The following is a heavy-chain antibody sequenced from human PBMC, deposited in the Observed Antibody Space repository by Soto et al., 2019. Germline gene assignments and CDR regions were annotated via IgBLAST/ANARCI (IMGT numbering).Heavy chain of an antibody. CDR3: ARRSSGRTYSFDF. J-gene: IGHJ4*02. V-gene: IGHV3-23*01. CDR2: IGTSGNT. D-gene: IGHD6-19*01. Sequence: EVQLLESGGRLVQPGGSLRLSCAASGYTFSSNAMSWVRQAPGKGLGWVSSIGTSGNTYYPDSVQGRFTISRDISKNSLYLQMNSLRVEDTAVYYCARRSSGRTYSFDFWGQGTLVTVSS. CDR1: GYTFSSNA.